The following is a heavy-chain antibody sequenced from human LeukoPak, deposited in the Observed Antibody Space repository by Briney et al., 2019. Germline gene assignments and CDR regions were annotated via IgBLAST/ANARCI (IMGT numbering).Heavy chain of an antibody. V-gene: IGHV3-11*01. CDR1: GFTFSDYY. D-gene: IGHD2-15*01. CDR2: ISSSGSTI. CDR3: ASLYRGLSDYYCSGGSCYQDAFDI. Sequence: GGSLRLSCAASGFTFSDYYMSWIRQAPGKGLEWVSYISSSGSTIYYADSVKGRFTISRDNAKNSLYLQMNSLRAEDTAVYYCASLYRGLSDYYCSGGSCYQDAFDIWGQGTMVTVSS. J-gene: IGHJ3*02.